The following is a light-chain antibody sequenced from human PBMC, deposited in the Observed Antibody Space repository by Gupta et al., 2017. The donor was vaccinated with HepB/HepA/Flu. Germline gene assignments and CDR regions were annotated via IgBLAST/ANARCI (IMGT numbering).Light chain of an antibody. CDR2: GAS. CDR1: QSVSSN. J-gene: IGKJ5*01. Sequence: PATLSVSPGARATLSCRASQSVSSNLAWYQQKPGQAPRLLIYGASTRATGIPARFSGSGSGTEFTLTISSLQSEDFAVYYCQQYNNWPTLTFGQGTLMEIK. V-gene: IGKV3-15*01. CDR3: QQYNNWPTLT.